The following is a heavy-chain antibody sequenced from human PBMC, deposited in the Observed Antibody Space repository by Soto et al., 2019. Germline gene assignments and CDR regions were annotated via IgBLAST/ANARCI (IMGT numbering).Heavy chain of an antibody. J-gene: IGHJ4*02. CDR3: ANSHSSSRGRVRPGGDY. Sequence: QVQLVESGGGVVQPGRSLRLSCAASGFTFSSYGMHWVRQAPGKGLEWVAVISYDGSNKYYADSVKGRFTISRDNSKNTLYLQMNRLRAEDTAVYYCANSHSSSRGRVRPGGDYWGQGTLVTVSS. CDR2: ISYDGSNK. V-gene: IGHV3-30*18. D-gene: IGHD6-6*01. CDR1: GFTFSSYG.